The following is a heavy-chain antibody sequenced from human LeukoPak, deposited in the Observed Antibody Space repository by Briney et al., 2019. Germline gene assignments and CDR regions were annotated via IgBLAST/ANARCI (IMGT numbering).Heavy chain of an antibody. J-gene: IGHJ4*02. CDR2: ISSSGSTI. D-gene: IGHD3-22*01. CDR3: ARVMGYDGSGYYSIRTSPPGY. Sequence: PGGSLRLSCAASGFTFSSYEMNWVRQAPGKGLEWVSYISSSGSTIYYADSVRGRFTISRDNAKNSLYLQMNSLRAEDTAVYYCARVMGYDGSGYYSIRTSPPGYWGQGTLVTVSS. CDR1: GFTFSSYE. V-gene: IGHV3-48*03.